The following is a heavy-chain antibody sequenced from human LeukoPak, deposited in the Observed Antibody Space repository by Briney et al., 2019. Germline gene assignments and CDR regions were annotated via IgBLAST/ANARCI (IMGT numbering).Heavy chain of an antibody. CDR1: GFTFSSYG. CDR3: AKGAGYYYDSSAYNFDY. V-gene: IGHV3-30*02. CDR2: IRYDGSNK. Sequence: GGSLRLSCAASGFTFSSYGMHWVRQAPGKGLEWVAFIRYDGSNKYYTDSVKGRFTISRDNSKNTLYLQMKSLRAEDTAVYYCAKGAGYYYDSSAYNFDYWGQGTLVTVSS. J-gene: IGHJ4*02. D-gene: IGHD3-22*01.